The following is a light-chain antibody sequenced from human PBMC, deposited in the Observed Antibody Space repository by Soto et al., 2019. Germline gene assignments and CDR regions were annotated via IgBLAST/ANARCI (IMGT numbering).Light chain of an antibody. Sequence: GVSQSEGALILVAGERAKLSCRASQSVSSSYLAWYQQKPGQAPRLLIYGASSRATGIPDRFSGSGSGTDFTLTISRLEPEDLAVYYCQQYGSSPTWTFGQGTRWIS. CDR2: GAS. CDR1: QSVSSSY. J-gene: IGKJ1*01. V-gene: IGKV3-20*01. CDR3: QQYGSSPTWT.